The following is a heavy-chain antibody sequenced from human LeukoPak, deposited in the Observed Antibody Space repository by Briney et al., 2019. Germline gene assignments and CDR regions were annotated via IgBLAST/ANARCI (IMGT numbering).Heavy chain of an antibody. CDR2: ISGSGGST. Sequence: GSLRLSCAASGFTFSSYAMSWVRQAPGKGLEWVSAISGSGGSTYYADSVKGRFTISRDNSKNTLYLQMNSLRAEDTAVYYCAKDQRDIVGATGGGYWGQGTLVTVSS. D-gene: IGHD1-26*01. CDR1: GFTFSSYA. V-gene: IGHV3-23*01. J-gene: IGHJ4*02. CDR3: AKDQRDIVGATGGGY.